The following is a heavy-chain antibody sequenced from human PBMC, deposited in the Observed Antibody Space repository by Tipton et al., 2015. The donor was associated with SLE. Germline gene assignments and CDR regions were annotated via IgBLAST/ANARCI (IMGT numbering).Heavy chain of an antibody. J-gene: IGHJ6*02. Sequence: TSYNPSLKGRATISVDTSKKQFSLKLTSVTAADTAVYYCARDIYYGMDVWGQGTTVTVSS. V-gene: IGHV4-59*01. CDR3: ARDIYYGMDV. CDR2: T.